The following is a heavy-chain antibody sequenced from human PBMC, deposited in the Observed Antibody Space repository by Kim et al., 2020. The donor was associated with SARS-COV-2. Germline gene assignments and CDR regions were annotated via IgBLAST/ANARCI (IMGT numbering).Heavy chain of an antibody. CDR3: ARVSLYCSTCGCPEWTFDS. CDR1: GGSISNGDYD. CDR2: ISDSGHT. J-gene: IGHJ4*02. V-gene: IGHV4-30-4*01. Sequence: SETLSLTCAVTGGSISNGDYDWSWIRQPPGMGLVWIGYISDSGHTYSSPSLKSRATMSMDTSKNQFSLKLRCATAADTAVYFWARVSLYCSTCGCPEWTFDSWGQGTLVTVSA. D-gene: IGHD2-2*01.